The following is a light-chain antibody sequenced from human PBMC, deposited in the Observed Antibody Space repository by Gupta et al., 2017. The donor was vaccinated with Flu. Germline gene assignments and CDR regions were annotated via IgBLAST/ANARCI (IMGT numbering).Light chain of an antibody. V-gene: IGKV1-33*01. Sequence: PSSRSASVGDRVTITCQASQDISNYLNWYQQKPGKAPKLLIYDASNLETGVPSRFSGSGSGTDFTFTISSLQPEDIATYYCQQYDNLPFTFGQGTKLEIK. CDR1: QDISNY. CDR2: DAS. CDR3: QQYDNLPFT. J-gene: IGKJ2*01.